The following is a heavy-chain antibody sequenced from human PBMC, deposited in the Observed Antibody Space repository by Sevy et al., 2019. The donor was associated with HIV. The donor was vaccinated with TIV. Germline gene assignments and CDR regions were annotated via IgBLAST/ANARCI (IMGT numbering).Heavy chain of an antibody. V-gene: IGHV3-7*01. D-gene: IGHD1-26*01. Sequence: GGSLRLSCAASGFTFSSSSMTWVRQAPGKGLEWVSTISQGGSEEYYVDSVKGRFTISRDNTKYSQDQQMNSLSAVDTAVYFCARFVSVGYWGQGTLVTVSS. CDR3: ARFVSVGY. CDR1: GFTFSSSS. J-gene: IGHJ4*02. CDR2: ISQGGSEE.